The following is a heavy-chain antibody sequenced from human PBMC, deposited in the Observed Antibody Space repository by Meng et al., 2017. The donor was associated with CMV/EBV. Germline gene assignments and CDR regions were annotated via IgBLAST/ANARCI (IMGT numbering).Heavy chain of an antibody. D-gene: IGHD5-24*01. J-gene: IGHJ6*02. CDR2: IYYSGST. CDR3: ARDKDGDGYNIGNGMDV. V-gene: IGHV4-59*01. Sequence: ESLKISCTVSGGSISSYYWSWIRQPPGKGLEWIGSIYYSGSTYYNPSLKSRVTISVDTSKNQFSLKLSSVTAADTAVYYCARDKDGDGYNIGNGMDVWGQGTTVTVSS. CDR1: GGSISSYY.